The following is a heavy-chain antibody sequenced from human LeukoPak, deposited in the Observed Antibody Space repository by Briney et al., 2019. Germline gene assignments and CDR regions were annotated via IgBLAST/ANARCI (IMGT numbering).Heavy chain of an antibody. CDR2: TSAYNGNT. Sequence: ASVKVSCKASGYTFTSYGIIWVRQAPGQGLEWMGWTSAYNGNTNYAQKFQGRVTMTTDTSTSTAYMELRSLRSDDTAVYYCARTCGSYPCSYYYGMDVWGQGTTVTVSS. CDR1: GYTFTSYG. CDR3: ARTCGSYPCSYYYGMDV. J-gene: IGHJ6*02. D-gene: IGHD1-26*01. V-gene: IGHV1-18*01.